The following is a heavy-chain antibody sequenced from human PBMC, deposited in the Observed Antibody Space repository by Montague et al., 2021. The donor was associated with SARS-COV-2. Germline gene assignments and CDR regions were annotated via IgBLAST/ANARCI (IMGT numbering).Heavy chain of an antibody. CDR1: GGSFSGYY. CDR3: ARGARQGYGFRLGSFDY. V-gene: IGHV4-34*01. J-gene: IGHJ4*02. Sequence: SETLSLTCAVYGGSFSGYYWNWIRQPPGKGLEWIGEINHSGSTNYNPSLKSRVTMSVDTSKNQFSLKLSSVTAPDTAVYYCARGARQGYGFRLGSFDYWGQGTLVTVSP. D-gene: IGHD3-10*01. CDR2: INHSGST.